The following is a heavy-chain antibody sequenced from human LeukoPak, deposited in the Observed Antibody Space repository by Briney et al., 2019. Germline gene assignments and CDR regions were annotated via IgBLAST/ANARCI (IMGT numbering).Heavy chain of an antibody. CDR3: AKRIYGWYQIDY. D-gene: IGHD6-19*01. CDR1: GFSFRDYA. Sequence: GGSLRLSRAASGFSFRDYAMSWVRQAPGKGLEWVSAITGPGEGAFYADSVQGRFTISRDNYKNILYLQMNSLRADDTAVYFCAKRIYGWYQIDYWGQGTLVTVSS. J-gene: IGHJ4*02. V-gene: IGHV3-23*01. CDR2: ITGPGEGA.